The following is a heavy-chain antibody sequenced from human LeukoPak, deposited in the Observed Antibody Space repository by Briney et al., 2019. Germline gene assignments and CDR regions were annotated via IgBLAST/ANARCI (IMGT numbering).Heavy chain of an antibody. CDR1: GFTFSSYS. J-gene: IGHJ4*02. V-gene: IGHV3-21*01. CDR3: AREVGLRYSYGSN. CDR2: ISSSSSYI. D-gene: IGHD5-18*01. Sequence: GGSLRLSCAASGFTFSSYSMNWVHQAPGKGLEWVSSISSSSSYIYYADSVKGRFTISRDNAKNSLYLQMNSLRAEDTAVYYCAREVGLRYSYGSNWGQGTLVTVSS.